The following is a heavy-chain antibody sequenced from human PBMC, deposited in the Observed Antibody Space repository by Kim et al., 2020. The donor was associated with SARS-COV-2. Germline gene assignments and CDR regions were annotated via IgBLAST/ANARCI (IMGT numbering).Heavy chain of an antibody. D-gene: IGHD6-19*01. V-gene: IGHV3-30*18. CDR3: AKGQWLLRGAFDY. CDR1: GFTFSSYG. J-gene: IGHJ4*02. CDR2: ISYDGSNK. Sequence: GGSLRLSCAASGFTFSSYGMHWVRQAPGKGLEWVAVISYDGSNKYYADSVKGRFTISRDNSKNTLYLQMNSLRAEDTAVYYCAKGQWLLRGAFDYWGQGTLVTVSS.